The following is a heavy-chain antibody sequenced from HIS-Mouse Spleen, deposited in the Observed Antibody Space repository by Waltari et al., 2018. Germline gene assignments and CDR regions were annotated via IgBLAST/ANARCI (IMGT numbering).Heavy chain of an antibody. V-gene: IGHV4-39*07. CDR1: GGSISSSSYY. Sequence: QLQLQESGPGLVKPSETLSLTCTVSGGSISSSSYYWGWIRQPPGKGLEWIGSIYSSGGTHYNPALKSRVPISVDTSKNQFSLKLSSVTAADTAVYYCAREIPYSSSWYDWYFDLWGQGTLVTVSS. CDR3: AREIPYSSSWYDWYFDL. D-gene: IGHD6-13*01. J-gene: IGHJ2*01. CDR2: IYSSGGT.